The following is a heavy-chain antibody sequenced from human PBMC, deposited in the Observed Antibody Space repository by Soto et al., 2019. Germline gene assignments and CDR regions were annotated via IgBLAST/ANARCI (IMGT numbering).Heavy chain of an antibody. D-gene: IGHD3-22*01. J-gene: IGHJ4*02. Sequence: SETLSLTCAVYGGSFSGYYWSWIRQPPGKGLEWIGEINHSGSTNYNPSLKSRVTISVDMSKNQFSLKLSSVTAADTAVYYCARTPKYYYDSSGYPTYFDYWGQGTLVTVSS. CDR2: INHSGST. V-gene: IGHV4-34*01. CDR3: ARTPKYYYDSSGYPTYFDY. CDR1: GGSFSGYY.